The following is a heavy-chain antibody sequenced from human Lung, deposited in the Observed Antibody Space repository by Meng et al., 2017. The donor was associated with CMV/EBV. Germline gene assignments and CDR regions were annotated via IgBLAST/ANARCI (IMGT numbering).Heavy chain of an antibody. CDR2: INPKSGNT. D-gene: IGHD6-19*01. J-gene: IGHJ4*02. Sequence: ASXXVSXQAAGYNFLKYDIHWLRHSPGQGLEYMGWINPKSGNTDYAQKLQGRVTFTRNTSINTAYMELSSLRSEDTALYSCDRSGSGRYGGGIDYWGQGAXVTVSS. V-gene: IGHV1-8*03. CDR1: GYNFLKYD. CDR3: DRSGSGRYGGGIDY.